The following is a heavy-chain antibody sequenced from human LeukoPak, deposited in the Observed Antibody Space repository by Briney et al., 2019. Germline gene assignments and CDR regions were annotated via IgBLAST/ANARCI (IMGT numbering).Heavy chain of an antibody. J-gene: IGHJ3*02. D-gene: IGHD2-2*01. CDR3: ATPYCSSISCLDVFNM. CDR2: KYYSGSA. V-gene: IGHV4-31*03. Sequence: SRTLSLTCNVSGVSVSDGRYYWTWIRQHPGKGLEWIGYKYYSGSAKYNPSLKSRLTISIDTSKNQFSLHLSSVTAADTAMYYCATPYCSSISCLDVFNMWGQGTRVTVSS. CDR1: GVSVSDGRYY.